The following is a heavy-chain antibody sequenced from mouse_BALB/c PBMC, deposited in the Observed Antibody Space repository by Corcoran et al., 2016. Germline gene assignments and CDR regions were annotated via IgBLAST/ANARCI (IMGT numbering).Heavy chain of an antibody. CDR1: GYAFSSSW. V-gene: IGHV1-82*01. CDR3: ARGGPWFAY. J-gene: IGHJ3*01. CDR2: IYPGDGDT. Sequence: QVQLQQSGPELVKPGASVTISCKASGYAFSSSWMNWVKQRPGQGLEWIGRIYPGDGDTNYNGKFKGKATLTADKSSSTAYMQLSSLTSVDSAVYFCARGGPWFAYWGQGTLVTVSA.